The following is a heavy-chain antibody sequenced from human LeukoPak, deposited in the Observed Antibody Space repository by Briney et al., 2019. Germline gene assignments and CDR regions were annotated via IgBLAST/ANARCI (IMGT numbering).Heavy chain of an antibody. CDR3: ARHPPDVSGGGFDI. D-gene: IGHD6-19*01. J-gene: IGHJ3*02. V-gene: IGHV4-59*08. CDR2: VHYAGST. Sequence: PSETLSLTCTVSGGSMSNYYWSWIRRPPGKGLEWIAYVHYAGSTNYNPSLKSRVTISVDTSKNQFSLEVSSVTAADTAVYYCARHPPDVSGGGFDIWGQGTMVTVSS. CDR1: GGSMSNYY.